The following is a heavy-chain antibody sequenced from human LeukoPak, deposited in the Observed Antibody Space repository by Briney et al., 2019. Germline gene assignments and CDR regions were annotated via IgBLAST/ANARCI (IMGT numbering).Heavy chain of an antibody. J-gene: IGHJ4*02. CDR1: GFTFSDYY. CDR2: ISSSGSTI. CDR3: ARNSIAAAGTNFDY. D-gene: IGHD6-13*01. Sequence: GGSLRLSCAASGFTFSDYYMSWIRQAPGKGLAWVSYISSSGSTIYYADSVKGRFTISRDNAKNSLYLQMNSLRAEDTAVYYCARNSIAAAGTNFDYWGQGTLVTVSS. V-gene: IGHV3-11*01.